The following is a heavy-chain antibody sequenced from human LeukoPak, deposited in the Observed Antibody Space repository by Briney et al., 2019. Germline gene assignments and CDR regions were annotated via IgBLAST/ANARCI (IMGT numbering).Heavy chain of an antibody. CDR1: GFTFSDYW. D-gene: IGHD1-26*01. V-gene: IGHV3-23*01. CDR3: AKDGIPWFDP. CDR2: ISGSGGST. Sequence: GGSLRLSCAASGFTFSDYWMHWVRQAPGKGLEWVSAISGSGGSTYYADSVKGRFTISRDNSKNTLYLQMNSLRAEDTAVYYCAKDGIPWFDPWGQGTLVTVSS. J-gene: IGHJ5*02.